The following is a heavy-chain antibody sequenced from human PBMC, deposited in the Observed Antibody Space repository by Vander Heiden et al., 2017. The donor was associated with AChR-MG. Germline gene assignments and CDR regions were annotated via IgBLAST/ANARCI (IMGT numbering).Heavy chain of an antibody. CDR3: ARDSELEWDYYYYGMDV. D-gene: IGHD3-3*01. Sequence: EVQLVESGGGLVQPGGSLRLSCAASGFTFSSSWMHWVRQAPGKGLVWVSRINSDGSSTSYADSVKGRFTISRDNAKNTLYLQMNSLRAEDTAVYYCARDSELEWDYYYYGMDVWGQGTTVTVSS. CDR1: GFTFSSSW. V-gene: IGHV3-74*01. J-gene: IGHJ6*02. CDR2: INSDGSST.